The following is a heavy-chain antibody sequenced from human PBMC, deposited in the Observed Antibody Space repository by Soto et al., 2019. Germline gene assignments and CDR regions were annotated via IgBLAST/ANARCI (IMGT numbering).Heavy chain of an antibody. D-gene: IGHD5-18*01. CDR3: ARVWDTAVVNNSIHP. Sequence: SETLSLTCTVSGGSISSGHYYWSWIRQHPGKGLEWIGYIHHIGSTYYNPSLKSRVTISVDTSKNQFSLKLTSVTAADTAVYYCARVWDTAVVNNSIHPSGPGPLVTVSS. J-gene: IGHJ5*02. CDR1: GGSISSGHYY. CDR2: IHHIGST. V-gene: IGHV4-31*03.